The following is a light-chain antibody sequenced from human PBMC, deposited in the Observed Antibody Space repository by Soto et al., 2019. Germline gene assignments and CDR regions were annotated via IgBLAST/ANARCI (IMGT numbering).Light chain of an antibody. V-gene: IGKV1-33*01. J-gene: IGKJ1*01. Sequence: DIQMTQSPSSLSASVGDRVTITCQASQDISNYLNWYQQKPGKAPKLLIYDASNLETGVPSRFSGSGSGTDFTFTISSLQPEDIATYYCQQYDNLQWTFCQGT. CDR2: DAS. CDR1: QDISNY. CDR3: QQYDNLQWT.